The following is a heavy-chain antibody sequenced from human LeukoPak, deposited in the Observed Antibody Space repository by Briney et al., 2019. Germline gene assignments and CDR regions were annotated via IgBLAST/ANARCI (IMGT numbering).Heavy chain of an antibody. J-gene: IGHJ6*03. CDR3: ARVDSSGWYPNYYYYMDV. V-gene: IGHV3-66*01. CDR1: GFTVSSNY. Sequence: GGSLRLSCAASGFTVSSNYMSWVRQAPGKGLEWVSVIYSGGSTYYADSVKGRFTIPRDNSKNTLYLQMNSLRAEDTAVYYCARVDSSGWYPNYYYYMDVWGKGTTVTISS. CDR2: IYSGGST. D-gene: IGHD6-19*01.